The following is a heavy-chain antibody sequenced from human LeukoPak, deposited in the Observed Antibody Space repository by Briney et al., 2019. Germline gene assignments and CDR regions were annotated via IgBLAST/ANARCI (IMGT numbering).Heavy chain of an antibody. CDR3: ARPPTSAGDAFDI. J-gene: IGHJ3*02. Sequence: KIGESLKISCKCSGYSFTSYWISWVRQMPGKGLEWMGRIDPSDSYTNYSPSFQGHVTISADKSISTAYLQWSSLKASDTAMYYCARPPTSAGDAFDIWGQGTMVTVSS. CDR2: IDPSDSYT. D-gene: IGHD3-10*01. CDR1: GYSFTSYW. V-gene: IGHV5-10-1*01.